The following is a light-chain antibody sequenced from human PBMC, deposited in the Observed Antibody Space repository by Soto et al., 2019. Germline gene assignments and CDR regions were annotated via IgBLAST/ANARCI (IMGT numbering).Light chain of an antibody. Sequence: EIVLTQSPGTLSLSPGERVTLSCRASQSVSSSYLAWYQQKPGQAPRLLIYGASSRATGIPDRFSGSGSGRDFTLTISRLEPEDFAVYYCQQYGSSPRTFGQGTKVEV. V-gene: IGKV3-20*01. J-gene: IGKJ1*01. CDR1: QSVSSSY. CDR2: GAS. CDR3: QQYGSSPRT.